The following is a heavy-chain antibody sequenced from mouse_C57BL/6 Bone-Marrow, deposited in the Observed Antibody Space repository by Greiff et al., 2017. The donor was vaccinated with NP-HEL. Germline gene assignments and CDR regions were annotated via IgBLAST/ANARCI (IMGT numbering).Heavy chain of an antibody. Sequence: VQLHQPGTELVKPGASVKLSCKASGYTFTSYWMHWVKQRPGQGLEWIGNINPSNGGTNYNEKFKSKATLTVDKSSSTAYMQLSSLTSEDSAVYYCAREGVPLRPFAYWGQGTLVTVSA. CDR1: GYTFTSYW. CDR3: AREGVPLRPFAY. CDR2: INPSNGGT. D-gene: IGHD1-2*01. V-gene: IGHV1-53*01. J-gene: IGHJ3*01.